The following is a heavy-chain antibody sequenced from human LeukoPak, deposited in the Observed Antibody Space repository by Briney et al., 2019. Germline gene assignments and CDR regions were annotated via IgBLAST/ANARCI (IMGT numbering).Heavy chain of an antibody. D-gene: IGHD4-23*01. CDR1: GFTFSSYG. CDR3: AKQEGEYGGNDLVLPSTYFDY. Sequence: GGSLRLSCAASGFTFSSYGMSWVRQAPGKGLEWVSAISGSGGSTYYADSVKGRFTISRDNSKNTLYLQMNSLRAEDTAVYYCAKQEGEYGGNDLVLPSTYFDYWGQGTLVTVSS. V-gene: IGHV3-23*01. CDR2: ISGSGGST. J-gene: IGHJ4*02.